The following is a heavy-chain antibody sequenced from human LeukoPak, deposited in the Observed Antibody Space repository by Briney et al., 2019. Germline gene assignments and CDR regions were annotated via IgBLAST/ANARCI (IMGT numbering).Heavy chain of an antibody. J-gene: IGHJ6*03. Sequence: SETLSLTCAVYGGSFSSSSYYWGWIRQPPGKGLEWIGSIYYSGSTYYNPSLKSRVTISVDTSKNQFSLKLSSVTAADTAVYYCTRGSIAYYYMDVWGKGTTVTISS. D-gene: IGHD3-22*01. CDR1: GGSFSSSSYY. CDR3: TRGSIAYYYMDV. V-gene: IGHV4-39*07. CDR2: IYYSGST.